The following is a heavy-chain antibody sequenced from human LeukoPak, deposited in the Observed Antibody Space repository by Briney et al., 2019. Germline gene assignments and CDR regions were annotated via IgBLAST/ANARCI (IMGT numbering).Heavy chain of an antibody. CDR3: ARDRASGINWFDP. J-gene: IGHJ5*02. CDR2: ISSSSSYI. Sequence: GGSLRLSCAASGFTFSSYAMSWVRQAPGKGLEWVSSISSSSSYIYYADSVKGRFTISRDNAKNSLYLQMNSLRAEDTAVYYCARDRASGINWFDPWGQGTLVTVSS. V-gene: IGHV3-21*01. D-gene: IGHD3-10*01. CDR1: GFTFSSYA.